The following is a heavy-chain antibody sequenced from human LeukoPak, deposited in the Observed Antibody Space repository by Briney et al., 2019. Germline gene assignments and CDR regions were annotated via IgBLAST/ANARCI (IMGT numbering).Heavy chain of an antibody. CDR3: AKVLNGSSGYYFDY. J-gene: IGHJ4*02. Sequence: GGSLRLSCAASGFTFSTYAMSWVRQAPEKRLEWVSTISGSGVSTYYADSVKGRFTISRDNSKNMLYLQVNSLRAEDTAVYYCAKVLNGSSGYYFDYWGQGTLVTVSS. CDR2: ISGSGVST. D-gene: IGHD3-22*01. CDR1: GFTFSTYA. V-gene: IGHV3-23*01.